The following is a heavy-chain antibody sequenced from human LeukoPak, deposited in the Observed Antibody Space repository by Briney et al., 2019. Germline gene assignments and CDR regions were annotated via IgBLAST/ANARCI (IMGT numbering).Heavy chain of an antibody. CDR2: INAGNGNT. D-gene: IGHD3-9*01. V-gene: IGHV1-3*01. J-gene: IGHJ4*02. CDR3: ARDLYAVLRYFDWLSKGRYFDH. Sequence: ASVKVSCKASGYTFSSYAIHWVRQAPGQRLEWMGWINAGNGNTKYSQNFQGRVTITRDTSASTAYMELSSLRSEDTAAYYCARDLYAVLRYFDWLSKGRYFDHWGQGTLVTVSS. CDR1: GYTFSSYA.